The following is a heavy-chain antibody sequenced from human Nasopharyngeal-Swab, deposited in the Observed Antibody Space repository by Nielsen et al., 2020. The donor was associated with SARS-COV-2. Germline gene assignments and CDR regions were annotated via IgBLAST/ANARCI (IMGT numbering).Heavy chain of an antibody. CDR3: GKAVAGTVDY. Sequence: GASLKISCAASGFTFSNAWMSWVRQAPGKGLEWVGRIKSKTDGGTTGYAAPVKGRFTISRDDSKNTLYLQMNSLKTEDTAVYYCGKAVAGTVDYWGQGTLVTVSS. D-gene: IGHD6-19*01. CDR2: IKSKTDGGTT. CDR1: GFTFSNAW. J-gene: IGHJ4*02. V-gene: IGHV3-15*01.